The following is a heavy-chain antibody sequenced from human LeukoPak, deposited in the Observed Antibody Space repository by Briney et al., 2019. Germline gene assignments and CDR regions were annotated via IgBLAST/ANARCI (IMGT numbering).Heavy chain of an antibody. CDR2: IYTSGST. J-gene: IGHJ6*03. CDR1: GYSISSYY. Sequence: SETLSLTCTVSGYSISSYYWSWIRQPAGKGLEWIGRIYTSGSTNYNPSLKSRVTMSVDTSKNQFSLKLSSVTAADTAVYYCARVVPAAMGYYYYYYMDVWGKGTTVTISS. D-gene: IGHD2-2*01. V-gene: IGHV4-4*07. CDR3: ARVVPAAMGYYYYYYMDV.